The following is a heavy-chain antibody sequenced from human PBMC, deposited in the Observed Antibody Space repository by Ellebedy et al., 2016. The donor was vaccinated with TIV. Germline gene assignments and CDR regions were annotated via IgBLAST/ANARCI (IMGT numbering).Heavy chain of an antibody. J-gene: IGHJ2*01. CDR1: GFTFSRYW. D-gene: IGHD3-22*01. CDR3: ERYSTGYYDVRHIDL. Sequence: PGGSLRLSCSASGFTFSRYWMHWVRQAPGKGLVWVSRINSDGSSTSYADSVKGRFTISRDNAKNTLYLQMNSLRAEDTAVYYCERYSTGYYDVRHIDLWGRGTLVTVSS. CDR2: INSDGSST. V-gene: IGHV3-74*01.